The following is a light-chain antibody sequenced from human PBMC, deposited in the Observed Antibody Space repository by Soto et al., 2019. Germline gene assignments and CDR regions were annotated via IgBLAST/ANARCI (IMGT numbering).Light chain of an antibody. V-gene: IGLV1-44*01. CDR3: AAWDDSLNGPV. CDR2: SHN. CDR1: GSNIGGNT. Sequence: QTVVTQPPSASGTPGQRVTISCSGSGSNIGGNTVNWYQQLPGTAPKLLIYSHNQRPSGVPDRFSGTKSGTSASLAISGLQSEDEADYYCAAWDDSLNGPVFGGGTKLTVL. J-gene: IGLJ2*01.